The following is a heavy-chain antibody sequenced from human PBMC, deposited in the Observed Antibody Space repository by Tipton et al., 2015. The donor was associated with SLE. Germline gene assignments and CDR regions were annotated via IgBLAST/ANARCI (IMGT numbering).Heavy chain of an antibody. D-gene: IGHD4-23*01. Sequence: TLSLTCAVSGGSISSSNWWSWVRQPPGKGLEWIGEIYHSGSTYYNPSLKSRVTISVDTSKNQFSLKLSSVTAADTAVYYCARETPVYAFDIWGQGTMVTVSS. V-gene: IGHV4-4*02. CDR3: ARETPVYAFDI. CDR2: IYHSGST. J-gene: IGHJ3*02. CDR1: GGSISSSNW.